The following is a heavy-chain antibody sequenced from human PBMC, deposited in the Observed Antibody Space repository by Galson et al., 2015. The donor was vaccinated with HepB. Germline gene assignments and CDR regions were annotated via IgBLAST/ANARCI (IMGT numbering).Heavy chain of an antibody. CDR2: ISSSSSYI. J-gene: IGHJ6*02. CDR3: AREGKTYYYGMDV. V-gene: IGHV3-21*01. Sequence: SLRLSCAASGFTFSSYSMNWVRQAPGKGLEWVSSISSSSSYIYYADSVKGRFTISRDNAKNSLYLQMNSLRAEDTAVYYCAREGKTYYYGMDVWGQGTTVTVSS. CDR1: GFTFSSYS.